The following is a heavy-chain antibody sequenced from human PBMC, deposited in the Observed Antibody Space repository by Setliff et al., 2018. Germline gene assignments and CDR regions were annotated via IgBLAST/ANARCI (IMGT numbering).Heavy chain of an antibody. D-gene: IGHD7-27*01. V-gene: IGHV3-74*01. CDR1: GFTFSKYW. CDR2: INGDGTIT. Sequence: PGGSLRLSCGASGFTFSKYWMYWVRQVPGKGLVWVSRINGDGTITNYADSVKGRFTISRDNAKNTPYLQMNSLRGEDTAVYFCASIDWGENFYNMDVWGKGTTVTVSS. J-gene: IGHJ6*03. CDR3: ASIDWGENFYNMDV.